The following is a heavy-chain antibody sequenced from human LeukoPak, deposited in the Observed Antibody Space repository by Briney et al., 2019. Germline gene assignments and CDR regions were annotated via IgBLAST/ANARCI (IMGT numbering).Heavy chain of an antibody. CDR1: GFTFDDYG. D-gene: IGHD5-18*01. CDR2: INWNGGST. Sequence: GGSLRLSCTASGFTFDDYGMSWVRQAPGKGLEWVSGINWNGGSTGYADSVKGRFTISRDNAKNSLYLQMNSLRAEDTAVYYCARDRRGYSYGYTTFDYWGQGTLVTVSS. CDR3: ARDRRGYSYGYTTFDY. V-gene: IGHV3-20*04. J-gene: IGHJ4*02.